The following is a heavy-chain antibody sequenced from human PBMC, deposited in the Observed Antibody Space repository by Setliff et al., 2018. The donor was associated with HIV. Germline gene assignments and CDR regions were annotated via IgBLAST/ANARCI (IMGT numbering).Heavy chain of an antibody. CDR1: GFTFSDYF. CDR2: MSGSGGVM. V-gene: IGHV3-11*01. Sequence: GGSLRLSCAASGFTFSDYFMTWIRQAPGKGLEWVSYMSGSGGVMAYADSVKGRFTICRDNAKNSMYLQMNSLRVEDTATYYCARARGSVGYYGSGTMYHMDVWGKGPRSPSP. J-gene: IGHJ6*03. CDR3: ARARGSVGYYGSGTMYHMDV. D-gene: IGHD3-10*01.